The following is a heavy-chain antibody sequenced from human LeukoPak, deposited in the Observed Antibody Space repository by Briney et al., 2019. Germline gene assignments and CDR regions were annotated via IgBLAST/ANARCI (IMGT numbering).Heavy chain of an antibody. CDR1: GYTLTELS. Sequence: ASVKVSCKVSGYTLTELSMHWVRQAPGKGLEWMGGFDPEDGETIYAQKFQGRVTMTEDTSTDTAYKELSSLRSEDTAVYYCATDREGSYPRGHFDLWGRGTLVTVSS. CDR2: FDPEDGET. D-gene: IGHD3-16*02. CDR3: ATDREGSYPRGHFDL. J-gene: IGHJ2*01. V-gene: IGHV1-24*01.